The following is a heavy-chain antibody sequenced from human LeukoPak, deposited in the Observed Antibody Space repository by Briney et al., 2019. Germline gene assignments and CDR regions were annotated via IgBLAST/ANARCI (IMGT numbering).Heavy chain of an antibody. Sequence: ASVKVPCKASGYTFTSYGISWVRQAPGQGLEWMGWISAYNGNTNYAQKFQGRVTMTTDTSTSTAYMELRSLRSDDTAVYYCARDQLPSMVRGVTDYWGQGTLVTVSS. J-gene: IGHJ4*02. CDR2: ISAYNGNT. D-gene: IGHD3-10*01. CDR3: ARDQLPSMVRGVTDY. CDR1: GYTFTSYG. V-gene: IGHV1-18*01.